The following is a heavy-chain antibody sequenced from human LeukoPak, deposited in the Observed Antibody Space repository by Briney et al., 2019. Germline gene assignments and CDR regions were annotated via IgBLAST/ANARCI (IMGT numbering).Heavy chain of an antibody. CDR2: ISSSSSYI. V-gene: IGHV3-21*01. CDR1: GFTFSSYS. Sequence: GGSLRLSCAASGFTFSSYSMNWVRQAPGKGLEWVSSISSSSSYIYYADSVKGRFTISRDNVKNSLYLQINSLRAEDTAVYYCARELRWTTGYWGQGTLVTVSS. J-gene: IGHJ4*02. CDR3: ARELRWTTGY. D-gene: IGHD3-16*01.